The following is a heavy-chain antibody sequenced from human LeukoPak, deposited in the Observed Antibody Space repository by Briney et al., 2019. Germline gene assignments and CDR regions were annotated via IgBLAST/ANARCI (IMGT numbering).Heavy chain of an antibody. CDR3: ARDDGDYTNHAFDI. CDR1: GFTFSSYA. D-gene: IGHD4-17*01. V-gene: IGHV3-23*01. CDR2: ISSSGSTI. Sequence: GGSLRLSCAASGFTFSSYAMSWVRQAPGKGLEWVSYISSSGSTIYYADSVKGRFTVSRDNSKNTLYLQMNSLRAEDTAVYYCARDDGDYTNHAFDIWGQGTMVTVSS. J-gene: IGHJ3*02.